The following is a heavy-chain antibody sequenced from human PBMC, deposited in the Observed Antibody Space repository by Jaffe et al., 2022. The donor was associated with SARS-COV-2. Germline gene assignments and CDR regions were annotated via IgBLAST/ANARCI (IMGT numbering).Heavy chain of an antibody. CDR3: ARNHRLKITMVRGVITNWFDP. CDR2: INHSGST. D-gene: IGHD3-10*01. Sequence: QVQLQQWGAGLLKPSETLSLTCAVYGGSFSGYYWSWIRQPPGKGLEWIGEINHSGSTNYNPSLKSRVTISVDTSKNQFSLKLSSVTAADTAVYYCARNHRLKITMVRGVITNWFDPWGQGTLVTVSS. V-gene: IGHV4-34*01. CDR1: GGSFSGYY. J-gene: IGHJ5*02.